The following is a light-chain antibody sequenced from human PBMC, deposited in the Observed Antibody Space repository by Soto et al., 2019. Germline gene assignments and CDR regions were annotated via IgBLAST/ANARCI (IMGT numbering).Light chain of an antibody. Sequence: EIVMTQSPFTLPVSPGERATLSCRASQSVSSNVAWYQQKPGQAPRLLIYGASSRATGIPDRFSGSGSGTDFTLTISRLEPEDFAVYYCQQYGSSRTFGQGTKVDIK. V-gene: IGKV3-20*01. CDR1: QSVSSN. CDR3: QQYGSSRT. J-gene: IGKJ1*01. CDR2: GAS.